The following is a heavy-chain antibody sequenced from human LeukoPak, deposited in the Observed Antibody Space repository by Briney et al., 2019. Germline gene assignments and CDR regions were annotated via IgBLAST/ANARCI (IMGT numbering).Heavy chain of an antibody. V-gene: IGHV3-23*01. D-gene: IGHD3-22*01. Sequence: GGSLRLSCAASGFTFSSYAMSWVRQAPGKGLEWVSAISGSGGSTYYADSVKGRFTISRDNSKNTLYLQMNSLRAEDTAVYYRAKGGGSSGTEFDYWGQGTLVTVSS. J-gene: IGHJ4*02. CDR1: GFTFSSYA. CDR2: ISGSGGST. CDR3: AKGGGSSGTEFDY.